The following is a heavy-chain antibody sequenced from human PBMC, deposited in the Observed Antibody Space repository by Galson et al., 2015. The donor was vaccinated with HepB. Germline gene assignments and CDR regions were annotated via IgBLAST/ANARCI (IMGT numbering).Heavy chain of an antibody. CDR1: GFTLSSYG. CDR3: AKDQIVDPFDI. V-gene: IGHV3-30*18. J-gene: IGHJ3*02. Sequence: SLRLSCAASGFTLSSYGMHWVRQAPGKGLEWVAVISYDGSNKYYADSVKGRFTISRDNSKNTLYLQMNSLRAEDTAVYYCAKDQIVDPFDIWGQGTMVTVSS. D-gene: IGHD3-16*02. CDR2: ISYDGSNK.